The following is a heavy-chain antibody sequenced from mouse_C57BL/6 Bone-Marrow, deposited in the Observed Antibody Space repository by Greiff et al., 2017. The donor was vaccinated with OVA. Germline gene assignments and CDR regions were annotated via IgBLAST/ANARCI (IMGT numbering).Heavy chain of an antibody. CDR2: IDPSDSYT. V-gene: IGHV1-59*01. Sequence: VQLQQPGAELVRPGPSVKLSCKASGYTFTSYWMHWVKQRPGQGLEWIGVIDPSDSYTNYNQKFKGKATLTVDTSSSTAYMQLSSLTSEDSAVYYCAPITTVVARGYFDVWGTGTTVTVSS. CDR3: APITTVVARGYFDV. D-gene: IGHD1-1*01. J-gene: IGHJ1*03. CDR1: GYTFTSYW.